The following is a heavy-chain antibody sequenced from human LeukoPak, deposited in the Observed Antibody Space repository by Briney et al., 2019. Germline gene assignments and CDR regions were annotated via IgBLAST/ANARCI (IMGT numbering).Heavy chain of an antibody. CDR2: ISWDGGST. CDR1: GFTFDDYA. CDR3: AKDKAPSYCSGGSCLVWIFDY. V-gene: IGHV3-43D*03. Sequence: RGSLRLSCAASGFTFDDYAMHWVRQAPGKGLEWVSLISWDGGSTYYAVSVKGRFTISRDNSKNSLYLQMNSPRAEDTALYYCAKDKAPSYCSGGSCLVWIFDYWGQGTLVTVSS. J-gene: IGHJ4*02. D-gene: IGHD2-15*01.